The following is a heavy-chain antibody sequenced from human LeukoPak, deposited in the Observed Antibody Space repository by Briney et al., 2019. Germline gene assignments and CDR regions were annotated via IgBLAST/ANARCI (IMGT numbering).Heavy chain of an antibody. V-gene: IGHV1-18*01. CDR3: ATSRDHYYDSSGYYYIYDYFDY. J-gene: IGHJ4*02. CDR1: GYTFTSYG. D-gene: IGHD3-22*01. CDR2: ISAYNGNI. Sequence: ASVTASCTASGYTFTSYGISWVRQAPGQGLEWMGWISAYNGNINYAQKLQGRVTMTTDTSTSTAYMKLRSLRSDDTAVYYCATSRDHYYDSSGYYYIYDYFDYWGQGTLVTVSS.